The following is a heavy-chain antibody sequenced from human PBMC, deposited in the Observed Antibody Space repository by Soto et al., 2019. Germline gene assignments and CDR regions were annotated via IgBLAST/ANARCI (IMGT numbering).Heavy chain of an antibody. CDR2: ISGYNGNT. V-gene: IGHV1-18*01. CDR1: GYTFTYYG. Sequence: QVQVVQSGDEVKKPGASVKVSCKASGYTFTYYGFSWVRQAPGQGLEWMGWISGYNGNTKYAEKFQGRDTMTTDTSTSTANMELRRLRSDDTAVYYCAREGQAPYYYYGMDVWGQGTAVTVSS. J-gene: IGHJ6*02. CDR3: AREGQAPYYYYGMDV.